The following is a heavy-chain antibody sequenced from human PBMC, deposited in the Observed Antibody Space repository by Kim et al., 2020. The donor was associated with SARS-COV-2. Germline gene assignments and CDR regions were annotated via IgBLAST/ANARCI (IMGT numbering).Heavy chain of an antibody. Sequence: GGSLRLSCAASGFTFNNYAMHWVRQAPGKGLEWVSLISGDGSSTYYADSVKGRFTISRDNSKNSLYLQMNSLRTEDTALYYCAKELPCYYFRFYCDYGMDVWGQGTLVTVSS. D-gene: IGHD3-10*01. V-gene: IGHV3-43*02. CDR2: ISGDGSST. CDR1: GFTFNNYA. J-gene: IGHJ6*02. CDR3: AKELPCYYFRFYCDYGMDV.